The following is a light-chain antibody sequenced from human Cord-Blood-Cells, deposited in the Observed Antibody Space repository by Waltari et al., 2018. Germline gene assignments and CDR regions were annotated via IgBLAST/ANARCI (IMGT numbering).Light chain of an antibody. CDR2: GAS. CDR1: QSVSSN. V-gene: IGKV3-15*01. J-gene: IGKJ2*04. Sequence: EIVMTQSPTTLSVSPGERATPSCRASQSVSSNLAWYQQKPGQAPRLLIYGASTRATGIAARWSDSGAATEDTLTIISRQSEDYAVYYCRQQNNWPLCSFGQGTKLEIK. CDR3: RQQNNWPLCS.